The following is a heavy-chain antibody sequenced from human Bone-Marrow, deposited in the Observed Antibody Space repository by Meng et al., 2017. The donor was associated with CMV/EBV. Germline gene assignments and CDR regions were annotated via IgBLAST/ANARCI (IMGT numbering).Heavy chain of an antibody. V-gene: IGHV1-8*03. CDR3: ATSDPLRYDFWSGYLYYYYGMDV. Sequence: ASVKVSCKASGYTFTSYDINWVRQATGQGLEWMGWMNPNSGNTGYAQKFQGRVTITRNTSISTAYMELSSLRSEDTAVYYCATSDPLRYDFWSGYLYYYYGMDVWGQGTTVTVSS. CDR1: GYTFTSYD. J-gene: IGHJ6*02. D-gene: IGHD3-3*01. CDR2: MNPNSGNT.